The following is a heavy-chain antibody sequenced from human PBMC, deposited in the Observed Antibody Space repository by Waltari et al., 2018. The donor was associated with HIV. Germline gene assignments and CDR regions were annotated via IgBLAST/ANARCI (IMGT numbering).Heavy chain of an antibody. CDR2: IYYSGST. J-gene: IGHJ1*01. Sequence: QLQLQESGPGLVKPSETLSLTCTVSGGSISSSSYYWGWIRQPPGKGLAWIGSIYYSGSTYYNPSLKSRVTISVDTSKNQFSLKLSSVTAADTAVYYCARTPYYFDSSGYYTQRGENEYFQHWGQGTLVTVSS. V-gene: IGHV4-39*01. CDR1: GGSISSSSYY. CDR3: ARTPYYFDSSGYYTQRGENEYFQH. D-gene: IGHD3-22*01.